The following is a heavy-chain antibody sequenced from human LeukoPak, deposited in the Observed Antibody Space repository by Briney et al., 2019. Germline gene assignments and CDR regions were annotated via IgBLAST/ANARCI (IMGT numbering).Heavy chain of an antibody. CDR3: AKQWSGGDYNDWRTYNWFDP. Sequence: PGGSLRLSCAASGVTFSSYSMSWVRQAPGKGLEWVAAISRSGGSTYYADFVKGRFTISRDNSKNTLSLQMNSLRAEDTAVYYCAKQWSGGDYNDWRTYNWFDPWGQGTLVTVSS. V-gene: IGHV3-23*01. D-gene: IGHD2-21*02. J-gene: IGHJ5*02. CDR1: GVTFSSYS. CDR2: ISRSGGST.